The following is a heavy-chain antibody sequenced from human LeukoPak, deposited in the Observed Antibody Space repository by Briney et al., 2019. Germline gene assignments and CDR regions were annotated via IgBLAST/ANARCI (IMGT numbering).Heavy chain of an antibody. J-gene: IGHJ4*02. V-gene: IGHV4-38-2*01. CDR1: GYSINSGYC. CDR3: ARGVIAAGGNDFDY. D-gene: IGHD6-13*01. Sequence: SETLSLTCAVSGYSINSGYCWGWIRQPPGQGLEWIGGIDHSGNTHYNPSLKNRVTVSADTSKNEFSLKVISVTAADTAVYYCARGVIAAGGNDFDYWGQGTLVTVSS. CDR2: IDHSGNT.